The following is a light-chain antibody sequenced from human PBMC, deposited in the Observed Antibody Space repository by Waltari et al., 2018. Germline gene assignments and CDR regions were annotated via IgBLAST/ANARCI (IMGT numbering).Light chain of an antibody. V-gene: IGLV2-8*01. J-gene: IGLJ2*01. CDR3: SSYAGSNSYVV. CDR1: SSDVGGYNY. CDR2: EVN. Sequence: QSALTQPPSASGSPGQSVTIPCPGTSSDVGGYNYVSWYQQHPGKAPKLMISEVNKRPSGVPDRFSGSKSGNTASLTVSGLQAEDEADYYCSSYAGSNSYVVFGGGTKLTVL.